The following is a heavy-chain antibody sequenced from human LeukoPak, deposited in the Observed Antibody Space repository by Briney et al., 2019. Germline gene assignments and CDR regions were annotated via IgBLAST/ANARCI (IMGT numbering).Heavy chain of an antibody. J-gene: IGHJ3*02. CDR2: ISYIGIT. D-gene: IGHD4-11*01. CDR3: ARAATTVTKGFDI. V-gene: IGHV4-59*11. CDR1: GDSISTHY. Sequence: SETLSLTCTISGDSISTHYWTWIRQPPGKGLEWIGYISYIGITNYNPSLKGRVTISIDTSKNQFSLRLRSVTAADTALYYCARAATTVTKGFDIWGQGTVVTVSS.